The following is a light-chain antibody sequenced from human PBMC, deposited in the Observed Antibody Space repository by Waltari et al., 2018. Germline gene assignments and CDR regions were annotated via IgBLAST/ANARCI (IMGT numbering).Light chain of an antibody. V-gene: IGKV2-28*01. J-gene: IGKJ1*01. CDR2: LGS. CDR3: MQALQTPG. Sequence: DIVMTQSPLSLPVTPGEPASISCRSSQSLLHSNGYNYLDWYLQKPGQSPQLLIYLGSNRASWVPDRFSGSGSGTDFTLKISRVEAEDVGVYYCMQALQTPGFGQGTKVEIK. CDR1: QSLLHSNGYNY.